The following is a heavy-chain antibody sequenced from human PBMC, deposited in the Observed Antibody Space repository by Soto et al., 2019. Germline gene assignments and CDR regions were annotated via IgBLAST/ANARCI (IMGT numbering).Heavy chain of an antibody. CDR2: INHSGST. CDR3: ARATYYYDSSGYYYDNWFDP. D-gene: IGHD3-22*01. V-gene: IGHV4-34*01. Sequence: SETLSLTCAVYGGSFSGYYWSWIRQPPGKGLEWIGEINHSGSTNYNPSLKSRVTISVDTSKNQFSLKLSSVTAADTAVYYCARATYYYDSSGYYYDNWFDPWGQGTLVTVSS. J-gene: IGHJ5*02. CDR1: GGSFSGYY.